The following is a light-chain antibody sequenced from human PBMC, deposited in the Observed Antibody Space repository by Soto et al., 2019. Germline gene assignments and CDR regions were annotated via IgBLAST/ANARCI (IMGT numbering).Light chain of an antibody. J-gene: IGKJ1*01. CDR3: QQYNNWSRT. CDR2: GPS. V-gene: IGKV3-15*01. Sequence: DIVMTQSPATMSVSPGERATLACRASQSVSNNLAWYQQNPGQAPRLLMYGPSPRDTGIPARFSGSGSGTEVTLTISSLQSAAFAVYFCQQYNNWSRTFGQGTRVAVK. CDR1: QSVSNN.